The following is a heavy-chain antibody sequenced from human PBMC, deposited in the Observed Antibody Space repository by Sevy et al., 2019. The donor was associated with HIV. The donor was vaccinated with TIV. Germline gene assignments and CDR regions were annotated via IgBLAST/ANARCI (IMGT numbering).Heavy chain of an antibody. J-gene: IGHJ5*02. CDR3: ARYGRIPVAGHTWFDP. CDR1: GFTFIAFG. CDR2: ISGGGAAT. V-gene: IGHV3-23*01. Sequence: GGSLRLSCSASGFTFIAFGMTWVRQAPGKGLEWASGISGGGAATAYADSVKGRFTISRDNSKNTLYLQMNSLTAADTAVYSSARYGRIPVAGHTWFDPWGLGTLVTVSS. D-gene: IGHD6-19*01.